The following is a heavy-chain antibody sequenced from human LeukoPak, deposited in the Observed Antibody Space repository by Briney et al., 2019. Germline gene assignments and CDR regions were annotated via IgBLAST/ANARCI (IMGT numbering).Heavy chain of an antibody. CDR3: TRDGEPPAMVLYYFDY. Sequence: GGSLRLSCAASGFTFSSYAMSWVRQAPGKGLEWVGFIRSKAYGGTTEYAASVKGRFTISRDDSKSIAYLQMNSLKTEDTAVYYCTRDGEPPAMVLYYFDYWGQGTLVTVSS. CDR1: GFTFSSYA. V-gene: IGHV3-49*04. J-gene: IGHJ4*02. CDR2: IRSKAYGGTT. D-gene: IGHD5-18*01.